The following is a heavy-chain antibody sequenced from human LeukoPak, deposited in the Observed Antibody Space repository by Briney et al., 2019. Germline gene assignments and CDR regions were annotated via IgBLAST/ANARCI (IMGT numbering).Heavy chain of an antibody. J-gene: IGHJ2*01. CDR1: GGSISSSSYY. Sequence: SETLSLTCTVSGGSISSSSYYWGWIRQPPGKGLEWIGSIYYSGSTYYNPSLRSRVTISVDTSKNQFSLKLSSVTAADTAVYYCARGRSIAVAGTHWYFDLWGRGTLVTVSS. D-gene: IGHD6-19*01. V-gene: IGHV4-39*07. CDR3: ARGRSIAVAGTHWYFDL. CDR2: IYYSGST.